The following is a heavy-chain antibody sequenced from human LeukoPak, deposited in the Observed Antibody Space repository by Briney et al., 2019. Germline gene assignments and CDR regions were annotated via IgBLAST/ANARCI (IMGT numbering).Heavy chain of an antibody. D-gene: IGHD3-22*01. CDR1: GFTFSSYA. J-gene: IGHJ4*02. V-gene: IGHV3-30-3*01. Sequence: GGSLRLSCAASGFTFSSYAMHWVRQAPGKGLEWVAVISYDGSNKYYADSVKGRFTISRDNSKNTLYLQMNSLRAEDTAAYYCARNSNYYDSSGSMGLDYWGQGTLVTVSS. CDR2: ISYDGSNK. CDR3: ARNSNYYDSSGSMGLDY.